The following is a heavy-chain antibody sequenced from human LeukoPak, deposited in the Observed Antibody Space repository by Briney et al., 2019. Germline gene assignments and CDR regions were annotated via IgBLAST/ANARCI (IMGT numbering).Heavy chain of an antibody. J-gene: IGHJ4*02. CDR2: FDPEDGET. Sequence: ASVKVSCKVSGYXLTELSIHWVRQAPGKGLEWMGGFDPEDGETIYAQKFQGRVTMTEDTSTDTAYMELSSLRSEDTAVYYCATDLKRIVGATSFDYWGQGTLVTVSS. CDR1: GYXLTELS. V-gene: IGHV1-24*01. CDR3: ATDLKRIVGATSFDY. D-gene: IGHD1-26*01.